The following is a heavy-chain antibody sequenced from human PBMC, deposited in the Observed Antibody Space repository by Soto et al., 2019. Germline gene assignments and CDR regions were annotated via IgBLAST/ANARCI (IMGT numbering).Heavy chain of an antibody. CDR1: GFSLGATGVG. Sequence: QTALKESGPALVKPAQTLTLTCTVSGFSLGATGVGVGWIRQSPGKALEWLALIYWADDKRYSPSLQNRPTIPPDTSKTPVVLMMTNMDPVDTGTYSCAFGPPAFAWDPVAWGQGTLVTVSS. D-gene: IGHD1-26*01. J-gene: IGHJ5*02. V-gene: IGHV2-5*02. CDR2: IYWADDK. CDR3: AFGPPAFAWDPVA.